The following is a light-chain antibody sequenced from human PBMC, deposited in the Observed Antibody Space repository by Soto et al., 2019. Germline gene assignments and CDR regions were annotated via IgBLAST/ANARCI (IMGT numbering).Light chain of an antibody. CDR2: DAS. Sequence: IQMTQSPSSLSASIGDRVTITCQASHDIRNSLNWYQQTPGQPPTLLISDASNLELGVPSKFSGSGFGTDFSFTIINLQPEDIATYYCQQYDNLPLTFGGGTKVEIK. CDR3: QQYDNLPLT. CDR1: HDIRNS. V-gene: IGKV1-33*01. J-gene: IGKJ4*01.